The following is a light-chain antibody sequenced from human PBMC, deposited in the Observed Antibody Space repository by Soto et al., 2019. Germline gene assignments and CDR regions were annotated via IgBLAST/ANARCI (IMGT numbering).Light chain of an antibody. CDR3: QHYSNYPWT. CDR1: QSITEW. CDR2: KAS. V-gene: IGKV1-5*03. J-gene: IGKJ1*01. Sequence: DIQMTQSPSTLSASVGDRITITCRASQSITEWLAWYQQKPGKAPKLLISKASSLQSGVPSRFSGSGFGTEFTLSISSLQPDDFATYYCQHYSNYPWTFGQGTKVEIK.